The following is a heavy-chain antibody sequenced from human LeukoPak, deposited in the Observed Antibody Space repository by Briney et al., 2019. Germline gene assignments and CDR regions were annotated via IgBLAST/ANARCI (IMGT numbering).Heavy chain of an antibody. CDR1: GGSVSRYF. CDR2: IYADGRP. Sequence: PSETLSLTCTVSGGSVSRYFWRWVRQPPGKGLQWIGHIYADGRPEYNPSLESRVAISVDTSKNQFSLKLSSVTPADTAVYYCASGRNAYGDHASDFWGQGTLVTASS. D-gene: IGHD4-17*01. J-gene: IGHJ4*02. V-gene: IGHV4-59*02. CDR3: ASGRNAYGDHASDF.